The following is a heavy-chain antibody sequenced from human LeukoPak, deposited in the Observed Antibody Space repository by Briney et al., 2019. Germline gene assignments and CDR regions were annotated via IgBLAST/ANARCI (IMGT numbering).Heavy chain of an antibody. CDR3: ASLGGGGSTFDY. J-gene: IGHJ4*02. CDR1: GGSISSYY. Sequence: PSETLSLTCTVSGGSISSYYWSWIRQPPGKGLEWIGYIYYSGSTNYNPSLKSRVTISVDTSKNQISLKLSSVTAADTAVYYCASLGGGGSTFDYWGQGTLVTVSS. CDR2: IYYSGST. D-gene: IGHD3-16*01. V-gene: IGHV4-59*01.